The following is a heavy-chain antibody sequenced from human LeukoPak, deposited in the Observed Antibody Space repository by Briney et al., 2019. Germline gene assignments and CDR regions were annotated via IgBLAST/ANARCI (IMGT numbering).Heavy chain of an antibody. CDR3: AHSMYCSGGSCYSAFDY. D-gene: IGHD2-15*01. CDR1: GFSLSTSGVG. V-gene: IGHV2-5*01. CDR2: IYWNDDK. Sequence: ASGPTLVKPTQTLTLTCTFSGFSLSTSGVGVGWIRQPPGKALEWLALIYWNDDKRYSPSLKSRLTITKDTSKNQVVLTMTNMDPVDTATYYCAHSMYCSGGSCYSAFDYWGQGTLVTVSS. J-gene: IGHJ4*02.